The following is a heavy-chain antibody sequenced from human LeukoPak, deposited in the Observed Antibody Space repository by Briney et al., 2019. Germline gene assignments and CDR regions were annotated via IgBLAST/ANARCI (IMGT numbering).Heavy chain of an antibody. J-gene: IGHJ3*02. Sequence: SETLSLTCTGSRGSIITFYWSWIRQPPSKGVEGIGYIYYNGITNYNPSLKSRVTISVDSSKNQVSLKLTSVTAADTAVYYCARDLWFGGPRGAFDIWGQGTMVTVSS. CDR2: IYYNGIT. CDR3: ARDLWFGGPRGAFDI. CDR1: RGSIITFY. V-gene: IGHV4-59*01. D-gene: IGHD3-10*01.